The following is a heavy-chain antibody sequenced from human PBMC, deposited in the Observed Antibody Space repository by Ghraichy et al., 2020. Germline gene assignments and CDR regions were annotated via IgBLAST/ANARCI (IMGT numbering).Heavy chain of an antibody. Sequence: ESLNISCAVSGGSISSSSWWTWVRQSPEKGLEWMGEIYYRGTTNYNPSLKRRVTVSLDKARDFFSLEMTSVTAADTGIYYCARAGFFNRLSLDIDSWGQGILVTVSS. J-gene: IGHJ4*02. V-gene: IGHV4-4*02. D-gene: IGHD3-16*02. CDR1: GGSISSSSW. CDR3: ARAGFFNRLSLDIDS. CDR2: IYYRGTT.